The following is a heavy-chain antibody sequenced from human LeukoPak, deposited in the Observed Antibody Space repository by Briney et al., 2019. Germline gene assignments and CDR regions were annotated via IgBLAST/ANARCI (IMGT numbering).Heavy chain of an antibody. V-gene: IGHV3-74*01. J-gene: IGHJ5*02. Sequence: LGGSLRLSCAASGFTLSNHWMHWVRQAPGKGLVWVSRISGDEIWTSYADSVKGRFIISRDNSKNTLYLQMNSLRAEDTAVYYCAKDQNSRLSQWFDPWGQGTLVTVSS. CDR2: ISGDEIWT. CDR1: GFTLSNHW. CDR3: AKDQNSRLSQWFDP. D-gene: IGHD1/OR15-1a*01.